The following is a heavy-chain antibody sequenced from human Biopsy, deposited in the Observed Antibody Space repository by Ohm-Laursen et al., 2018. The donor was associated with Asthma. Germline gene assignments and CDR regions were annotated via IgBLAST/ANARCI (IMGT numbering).Heavy chain of an antibody. CDR3: AGFCSGGNCPDH. V-gene: IGHV4-59*07. CDR2: IHYGGST. Sequence: DTLSLTCTVSGVSIRSYYWTWIRQPPGKGLEWIGNIHYGGSTYSNPSLKSRVTISVDTSKKQISLRLSSVIAADTAVYYCAGFCSGGNCPDHWGQGTLVTVSS. D-gene: IGHD2-15*01. CDR1: GVSIRSYY. J-gene: IGHJ4*02.